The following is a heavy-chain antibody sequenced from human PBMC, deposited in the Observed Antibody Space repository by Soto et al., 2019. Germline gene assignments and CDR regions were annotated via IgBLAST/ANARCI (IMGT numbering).Heavy chain of an antibody. D-gene: IGHD3-3*01. CDR1: GGSISSYY. J-gene: IGHJ5*02. CDR3: ARVVVAYDFWSGYQKDNWFDP. Sequence: PSETLSLTCTVSGGSISSYYWSWIRQPPGKGLEWIGYIYYSGSTNYNPSLKSRVTISVDTSKNQFSLKLSSVTAADTAVYYCARVVVAYDFWSGYQKDNWFDPWGQGTLVTVS. V-gene: IGHV4-59*01. CDR2: IYYSGST.